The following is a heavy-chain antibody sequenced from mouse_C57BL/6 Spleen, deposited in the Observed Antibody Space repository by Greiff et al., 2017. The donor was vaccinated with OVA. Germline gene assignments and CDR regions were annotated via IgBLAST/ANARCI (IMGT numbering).Heavy chain of an antibody. Sequence: EVQLVESGGDLVKPGGSLKLSCAASGFTFSSYGMSWVRQTPDKRLEWVATISSGGSYTYYPDSVKGRFTISRDNAKNTLYLQMSSLKSEDTAMYYCARQRDGKGYFDVWGTGTTVTVSS. J-gene: IGHJ1*03. CDR1: GFTFSSYG. CDR2: ISSGGSYT. D-gene: IGHD2-1*01. V-gene: IGHV5-6*01. CDR3: ARQRDGKGYFDV.